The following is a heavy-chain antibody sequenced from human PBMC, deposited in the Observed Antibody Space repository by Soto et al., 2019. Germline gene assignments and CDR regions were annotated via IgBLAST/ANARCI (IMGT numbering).Heavy chain of an antibody. CDR2: MYYSGRT. CDR3: ARGGSTDYFDY. V-gene: IGHV4-31*03. Sequence: PSETLSLTCTVSGGSISSGGYYWSWIRQHPGKGLEWIAYMYYSGRTYYNPSLKSRVTISVDTSKNQFSLKLSSVTAADTAVYYCARGGSTDYFDYWGQGTLVTVSS. CDR1: GGSISSGGYY. J-gene: IGHJ4*02.